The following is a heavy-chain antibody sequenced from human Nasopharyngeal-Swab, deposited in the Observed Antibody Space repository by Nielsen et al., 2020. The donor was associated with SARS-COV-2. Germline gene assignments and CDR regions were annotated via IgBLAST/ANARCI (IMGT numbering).Heavy chain of an antibody. CDR1: GYTFTSYW. V-gene: IGHV5-51*01. CDR2: IYPGDSDT. CDR3: ARPPHCGGDCPPDV. J-gene: IGHJ6*02. Sequence: GESLKISCKGSGYTFTSYWIGWVRQMPGKGLEWMGIIYPGDSDTIYGPSFEGQVTISADMSIDTAYLQWSSLKASDTAIYFCARPPHCGGDCPPDVWGQGTSVTVSS. D-gene: IGHD2-21*02.